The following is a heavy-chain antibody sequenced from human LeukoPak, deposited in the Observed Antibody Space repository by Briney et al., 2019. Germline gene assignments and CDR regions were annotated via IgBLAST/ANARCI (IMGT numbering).Heavy chain of an antibody. CDR1: GYTFTSCA. V-gene: IGHV1-3*01. D-gene: IGHD6-13*01. CDR2: INAGNGNT. Sequence: ASVKVSCKASGYTFTSCAMHWVRQAPGQRLEWMGWINAGNGNTKYSQKFQGRVTITADKSTSTAYMELSSLRSEDTAVYYCARDFRQVSSWYSLYWGQGTLVTVSS. J-gene: IGHJ4*02. CDR3: ARDFRQVSSWYSLY.